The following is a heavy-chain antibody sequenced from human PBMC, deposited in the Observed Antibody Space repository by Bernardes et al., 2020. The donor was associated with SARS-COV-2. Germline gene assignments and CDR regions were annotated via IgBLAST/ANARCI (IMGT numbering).Heavy chain of an antibody. Sequence: SETLSLTCTVSGGSISSYYWSWIRQPPGKGLEWIGYIYYSGSTNYNPSLKSRVTISVDTSKNQFSLKLSSVTAADTAVYYCARQNRGFGDAFDIWGQGTMVTVSS. CDR1: GGSISSYY. D-gene: IGHD3-10*01. CDR3: ARQNRGFGDAFDI. J-gene: IGHJ3*02. CDR2: IYYSGST. V-gene: IGHV4-59*08.